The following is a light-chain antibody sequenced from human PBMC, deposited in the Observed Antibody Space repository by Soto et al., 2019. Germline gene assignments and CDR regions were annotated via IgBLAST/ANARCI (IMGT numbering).Light chain of an antibody. CDR3: QQYDNLVT. V-gene: IGKV1-5*01. CDR2: DAS. CDR1: QSISSW. J-gene: IGKJ4*01. Sequence: DIQMTQSPSTLSASVGDRVTITCRASQSISSWLAWYQQKPGKAPKLLIYDASSLESGVPSRFSGSGSGTDFTFTISSLQPEDIATYYCQQYDNLVTFGGGTKVDNK.